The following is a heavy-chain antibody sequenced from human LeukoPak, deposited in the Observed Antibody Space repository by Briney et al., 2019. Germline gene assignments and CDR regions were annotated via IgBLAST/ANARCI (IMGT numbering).Heavy chain of an antibody. CDR1: GGSISSGSYY. CDR2: IYTSGST. D-gene: IGHD1-26*01. V-gene: IGHV4-61*02. J-gene: IGHJ3*02. Sequence: PSETLSLTCTVSGGSISSGSYYWSWIRQPAGKGLEWIGRIYTSGSTNYNPSLKSRVTISVDTSKNQFSLKLSSVTAADTAVYYCASYSGSYSDDAFDIWGQGTMVTVSS. CDR3: ASYSGSYSDDAFDI.